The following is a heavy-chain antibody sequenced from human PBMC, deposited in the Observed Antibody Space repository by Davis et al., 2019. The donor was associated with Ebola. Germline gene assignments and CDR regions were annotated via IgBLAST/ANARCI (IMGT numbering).Heavy chain of an antibody. CDR2: INHSGST. CDR1: GGSFSGYY. Sequence: MPSETLSLTCAVYGGSFSGYYWSWIRQPPGKGLEWIGEINHSGSTNSNPSLKSRVTISIDTSRNQFSLKMSSVTAADTAVYYCARRGYCSSSSCHSDYWGQGTLVTVSS. V-gene: IGHV4-34*01. CDR3: ARRGYCSSSSCHSDY. D-gene: IGHD2-2*01. J-gene: IGHJ4*02.